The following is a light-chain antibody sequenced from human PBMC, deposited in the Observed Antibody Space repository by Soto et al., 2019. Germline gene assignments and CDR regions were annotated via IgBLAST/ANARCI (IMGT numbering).Light chain of an antibody. V-gene: IGKV3-20*01. CDR2: GAR. CDR1: QSVTIGD. CDR3: QQYGTSPWT. J-gene: IGKJ1*01. Sequence: VLTQSPGTPSLSPGERATHSCRASQSVTIGDLAWFQQKPGQAPRLLIYGARTRATGVPDRFSASGSGTDFSLTISRLEPEDFAVYYCQQYGTSPWTFGQGTKVDIK.